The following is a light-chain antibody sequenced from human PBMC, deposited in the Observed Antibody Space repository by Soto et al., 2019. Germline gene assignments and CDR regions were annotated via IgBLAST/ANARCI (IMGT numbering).Light chain of an antibody. CDR1: QSVRSNY. Sequence: EIVLTQSPGTLSLSSGERATLSCRASQSVRSNYLAWYQQKPGQAPRLLIYGASSRATGIPDRFGGSGSGTDFTLTISRLEPEDFAVYYCQPYASSPLTFGGGTKVYI. CDR2: GAS. CDR3: QPYASSPLT. V-gene: IGKV3-20*01. J-gene: IGKJ4*01.